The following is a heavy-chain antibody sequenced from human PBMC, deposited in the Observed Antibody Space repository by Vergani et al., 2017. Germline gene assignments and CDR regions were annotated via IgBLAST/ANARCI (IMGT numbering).Heavy chain of an antibody. CDR1: GGTFSSYA. Sequence: QVQLVQSGAEVKKPGSSVKVSCKASGGTFSSYAISWVRQASGQGLEWMGGIIPIFGTANYAQKFQGRVTITADESTSTAYMELSSLRSEDTAVYYCARGDYYDSSGYPNHSYYYYGMDVWGQGTTVTVSS. J-gene: IGHJ6*02. D-gene: IGHD3-22*01. CDR2: IIPIFGTA. V-gene: IGHV1-69*01. CDR3: ARGDYYDSSGYPNHSYYYYGMDV.